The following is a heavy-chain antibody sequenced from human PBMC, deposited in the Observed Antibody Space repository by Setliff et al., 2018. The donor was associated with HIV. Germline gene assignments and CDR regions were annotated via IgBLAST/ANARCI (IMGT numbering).Heavy chain of an antibody. CDR2: INHSGGT. Sequence: SETLSLTCAVYGGPLSGYFWSWIRQSPGKGLEWIGEINHSGGTTYNPSLNGRVGISVDTSKNQFSLKLITLTVADTAVYYCALLEVPFVGGRIPSFWGQGTLVTVSS. CDR1: GGPLSGYF. CDR3: ALLEVPFVGGRIPSF. V-gene: IGHV4-34*01. J-gene: IGHJ4*02. D-gene: IGHD3-16*01.